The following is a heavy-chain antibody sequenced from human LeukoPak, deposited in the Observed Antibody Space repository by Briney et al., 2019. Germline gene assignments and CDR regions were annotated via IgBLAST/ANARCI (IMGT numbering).Heavy chain of an antibody. CDR2: IIPIFGTA. CDR1: AGTFSSYA. D-gene: IGHD6-13*01. Sequence: ASVTVSCTASAGTFSSYAISWVRQAPGQGLEWMGGIIPIFGTANYAQKFQGRVTITADESTSTAYMELSSLRSEDTAVYYCARDGQQLTLEFDPWGQGTLVTVSS. CDR3: ARDGQQLTLEFDP. V-gene: IGHV1-69*13. J-gene: IGHJ5*02.